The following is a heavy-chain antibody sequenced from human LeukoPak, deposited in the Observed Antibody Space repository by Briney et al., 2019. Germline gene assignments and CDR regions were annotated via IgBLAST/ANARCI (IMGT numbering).Heavy chain of an antibody. V-gene: IGHV3-23*01. Sequence: AGTLTLTCTASGCTISSYAMSWVRQPPGKGLEWVSPISGSGGSTYYAAPVKGRFTISRDTSNNTPHLQMTSLRAEDTAVYYCAKVSYSYSGCFKIWGQGTMVTVSS. J-gene: IGHJ3*02. D-gene: IGHD1-26*01. CDR1: GCTISSYA. CDR3: AKVSYSYSGCFKI. CDR2: ISGSGGST.